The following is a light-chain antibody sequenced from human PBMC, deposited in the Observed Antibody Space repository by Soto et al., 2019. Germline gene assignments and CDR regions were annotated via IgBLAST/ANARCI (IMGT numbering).Light chain of an antibody. CDR3: RTWDNSLTAPYV. V-gene: IGLV1-51*01. Sequence: SSSNIGNNYVSWYQQLPGTAPKLLIYDNNKRPSGIPDRFSGSKSGASATLGITGLQTGDEADYYCRTWDNSLTAPYVCGTGTKVTVL. J-gene: IGLJ1*01. CDR1: SSNIGNNY. CDR2: DNN.